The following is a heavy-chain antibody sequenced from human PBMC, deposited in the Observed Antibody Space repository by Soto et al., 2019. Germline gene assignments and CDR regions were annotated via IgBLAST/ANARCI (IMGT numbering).Heavy chain of an antibody. CDR1: GFTFSSFW. CDR2: INQDGSEK. V-gene: IGHV3-7*03. J-gene: IGHJ4*02. Sequence: SGGSLRLSCAASGFTFSSFWMSWVRQAPGKGLEWVANINQDGSEKYYVDSVKGRFTMSRDNAKKSLYLQMSSLRAEDTAVYYCARGSSITRVVVVTALDYWGQGVLVTVSS. CDR3: ARGSSITRVVVVTALDY. D-gene: IGHD3-22*01.